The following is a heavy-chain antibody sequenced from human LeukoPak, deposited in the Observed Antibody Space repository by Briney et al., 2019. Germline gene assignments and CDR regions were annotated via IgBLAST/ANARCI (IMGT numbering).Heavy chain of an antibody. CDR1: GYTFTSYG. J-gene: IGHJ4*02. D-gene: IGHD2-2*01. V-gene: IGHV1-18*01. CDR3: ARGEYYGSAASYYFDY. Sequence: ASVKVSCKASGYTFTSYGISWVRQAPGQGLEWMGWISGYNGNTNYAQQKLQGRVTITADKSTSTAYMELSSLRSEDTAVYYCARGEYYGSAASYYFDYWGQGTLVTVSS. CDR2: ISGYNGNT.